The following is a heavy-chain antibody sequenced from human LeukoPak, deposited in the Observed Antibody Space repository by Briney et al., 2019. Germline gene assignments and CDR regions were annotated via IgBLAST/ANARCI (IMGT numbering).Heavy chain of an antibody. J-gene: IGHJ6*02. CDR1: GYTFTGYY. CDR2: INPNSGGT. V-gene: IGHV1-2*02. D-gene: IGHD5-12*01. Sequence: ASVKVSCKASGYTFTGYYMHWVRQAPGQGLEWMGWINPNSGGTNYAQKFQGRVTMTRDTSISTAYMELSRLRSDDTAVYYCARSVLYSGYAQYYYGMDVWGQGTTVTVSS. CDR3: ARSVLYSGYAQYYYGMDV.